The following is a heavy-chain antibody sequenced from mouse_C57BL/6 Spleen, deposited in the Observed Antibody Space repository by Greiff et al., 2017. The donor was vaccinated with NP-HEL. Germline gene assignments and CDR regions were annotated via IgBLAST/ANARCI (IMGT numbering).Heavy chain of an antibody. CDR3: ARSNPIYYDYDGGFAY. D-gene: IGHD2-4*01. CDR1: GYSFTGYY. CDR2: INPSTGGT. V-gene: IGHV1-42*01. Sequence: VQLQQSGPELVKPGASVKISCKASGYSFTGYYMNWVKQSPEKSLEWIGEINPSTGGTTYNQKFKAKATLTVDKSSSTAYMQLKSLTSEDSAVYYCARSNPIYYDYDGGFAYWGQGTLVTVSA. J-gene: IGHJ3*01.